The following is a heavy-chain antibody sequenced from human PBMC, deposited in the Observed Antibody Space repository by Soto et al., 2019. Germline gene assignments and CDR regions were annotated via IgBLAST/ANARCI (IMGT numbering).Heavy chain of an antibody. Sequence: SATKSLTCRGYGGSLDSSNSYWGWVRQPPGKPLEWIGYIYYSGSTNYNPSLKSRVTISVDTSKNQFSLKLSSVTAADTAVYYCARAAARPYLHWFDPWGQGNRVTVSA. CDR2: IYYSGST. CDR3: ARAAARPYLHWFDP. J-gene: IGHJ5*02. CDR1: GGSLDSSNSY. D-gene: IGHD6-6*01. V-gene: IGHV4-61*01.